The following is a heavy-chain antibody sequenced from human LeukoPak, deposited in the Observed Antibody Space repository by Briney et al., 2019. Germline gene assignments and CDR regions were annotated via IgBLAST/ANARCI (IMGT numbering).Heavy chain of an antibody. Sequence: SETRSLTCTVSDDSFSSVTDYWAWIRQPPGRGLEWIASGDYSGSTNYNPSLKSRVTISVDTSKNQFSLKLSSVTAADTAVYYCVYSSGWTNFYYYGMDVWGQGTTVTVSS. D-gene: IGHD6-19*01. CDR1: DDSFSSVTDY. J-gene: IGHJ6*02. CDR3: VYSSGWTNFYYYGMDV. CDR2: GDYSGST. V-gene: IGHV4-61*01.